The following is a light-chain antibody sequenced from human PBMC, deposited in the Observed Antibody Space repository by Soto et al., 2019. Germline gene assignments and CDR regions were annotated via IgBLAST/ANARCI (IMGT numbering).Light chain of an antibody. CDR3: QSYDNTLSASV. CDR1: SSNIGAGHV. CDR2: GSS. Sequence: QSVLTQPPSVSGAPGQRVTISCTGSSSNIGAGHVVHWYQQFPGRAPNLLIYGSSNRPSGVPDRFSCSKSGTSASLAITGLQAEDEADYYCQSYDNTLSASVFGGGTKLTVL. V-gene: IGLV1-40*01. J-gene: IGLJ2*01.